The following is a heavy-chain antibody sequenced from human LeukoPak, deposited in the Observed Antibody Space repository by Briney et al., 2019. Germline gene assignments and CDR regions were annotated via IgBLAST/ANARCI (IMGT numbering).Heavy chain of an antibody. CDR1: GFTFSSYS. CDR3: ARVSYTGEYYYMDV. Sequence: GGSLRLSCAASGFTFSSYSMNWVRQAPGKGLEWVSSISSSSYIYYADSVKGRFTISRDNAKNSLYLQMNSLRAEDTAVYYCARVSYTGEYYYMDVWGKGTTVTVSS. J-gene: IGHJ6*03. CDR2: ISSSSYI. D-gene: IGHD7-27*01. V-gene: IGHV3-21*01.